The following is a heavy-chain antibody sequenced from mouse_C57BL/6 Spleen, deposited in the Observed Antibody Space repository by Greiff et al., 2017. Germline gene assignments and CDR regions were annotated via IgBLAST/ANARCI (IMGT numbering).Heavy chain of an antibody. CDR3: ARYSANWDWYFDV. V-gene: IGHV1-26*01. CDR2: INPNNGGT. J-gene: IGHJ1*03. Sequence: EVQLQQSGPELVKPGASVKISCKASGYTFTDYYMNWVKQSHGKSLEWIGDINPNNGGTRYNQKFKGKATLTVDKSSSTAYMELRSLTSEDSAVYYCARYSANWDWYFDVWGTGTTVTVSS. D-gene: IGHD4-1*01. CDR1: GYTFTDYY.